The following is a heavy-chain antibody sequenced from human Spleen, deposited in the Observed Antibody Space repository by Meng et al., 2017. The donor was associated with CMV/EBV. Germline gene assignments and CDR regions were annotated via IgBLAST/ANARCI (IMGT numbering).Heavy chain of an antibody. D-gene: IGHD3-3*01. J-gene: IGHJ6*02. V-gene: IGHV4-59*12. Sequence: SETLSLTCTVSGASISSYYWSWIRQPPGKGLEWIGYIYYSGSTNYNPSLKSGVTISVDTSKNQFSLKLSSVTAADTAVYYCARGRVIFGVVITTYYYYGMDVWGQGTTVTVS. CDR1: GASISSYY. CDR3: ARGRVIFGVVITTYYYYGMDV. CDR2: IYYSGST.